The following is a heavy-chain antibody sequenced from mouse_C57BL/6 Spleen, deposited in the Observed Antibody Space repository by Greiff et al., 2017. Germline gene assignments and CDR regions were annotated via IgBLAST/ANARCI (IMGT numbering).Heavy chain of an antibody. D-gene: IGHD2-5*01. V-gene: IGHV1-80*01. J-gene: IGHJ3*01. CDR1: GYAFSSYW. Sequence: VQLQESGAELVKPGASVKISCKASGYAFSSYWMNWVKQRPGKGLEWIGQIYPGDGDTNYNGKFKGKATLTADKSSSTAYMQLSSLTSEDSAVYFCARKDAYYSNPFAYWGQGTLVTVSA. CDR3: ARKDAYYSNPFAY. CDR2: IYPGDGDT.